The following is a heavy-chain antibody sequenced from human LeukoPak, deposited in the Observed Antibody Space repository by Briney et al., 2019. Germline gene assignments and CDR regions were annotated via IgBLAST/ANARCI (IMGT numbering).Heavy chain of an antibody. J-gene: IGHJ4*02. CDR1: GYTFTSYD. Sequence: GASVKVFCKASGYTFTSYDINWVRQATGQGLEWMGWMNPNSGNTGYAQKFQGRVTMTRNTSISTAYMELSSLRSEDTAVYYCARRPRVSIAATGQKFDYWGQGTLVTVSS. V-gene: IGHV1-8*01. CDR3: ARRPRVSIAATGQKFDY. D-gene: IGHD2-15*01. CDR2: MNPNSGNT.